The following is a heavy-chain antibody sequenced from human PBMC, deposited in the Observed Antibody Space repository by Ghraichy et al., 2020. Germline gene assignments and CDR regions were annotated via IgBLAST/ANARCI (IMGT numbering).Heavy chain of an antibody. Sequence: SVKVSCKASGYTFTGYYMHWVRQAPGQGLEWMGWINPNSGGTNYAQKFQGRVTMTRDTSISTAYMELSRLRSDDTAVYYCASSRSYGYAQEPEFDYWGQGTLVTVSS. CDR1: GYTFTGYY. J-gene: IGHJ4*02. V-gene: IGHV1-2*02. CDR2: INPNSGGT. D-gene: IGHD5-18*01. CDR3: ASSRSYGYAQEPEFDY.